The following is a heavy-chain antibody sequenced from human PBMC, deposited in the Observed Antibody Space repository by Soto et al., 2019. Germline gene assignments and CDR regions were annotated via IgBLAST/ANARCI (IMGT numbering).Heavy chain of an antibody. CDR2: INHSGST. D-gene: IGHD4-17*01. Sequence: SETLSLTCAVYGGSFSGYYWSWIRQPPGKGLEWIGEINHSGSTNYNPSLKSRVTISVDTSKNQFSLKLSSVTAADTAVYYCAREKLYGDYVSPYLLYYYYYMDVWGKGTTVTVFS. V-gene: IGHV4-34*01. CDR3: AREKLYGDYVSPYLLYYYYYMDV. J-gene: IGHJ6*03. CDR1: GGSFSGYY.